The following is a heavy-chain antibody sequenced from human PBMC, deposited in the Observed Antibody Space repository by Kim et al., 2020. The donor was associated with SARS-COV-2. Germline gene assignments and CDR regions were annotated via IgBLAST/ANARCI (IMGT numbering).Heavy chain of an antibody. Sequence: SETLSLTCAVYGGSFSGYYWSWIRQPPGKGLEWIGEINHSGSTNYNPSLKSRVTISVDTSKNQFSLKLSSVTAADTAVYYCARVRRYYCSGGSCNNAFD. CDR2: INHSGST. CDR1: GGSFSGYY. CDR3: ARVRRYYCSGGSCNNAFD. J-gene: IGHJ3*02. V-gene: IGHV4-34*01. D-gene: IGHD2-15*01.